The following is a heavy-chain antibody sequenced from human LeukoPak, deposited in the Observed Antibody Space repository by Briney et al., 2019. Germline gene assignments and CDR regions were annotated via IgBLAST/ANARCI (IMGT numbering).Heavy chain of an antibody. Sequence: SQTLSLTCAISGDSVSSNSAAWNWIRQSPSRGLEWLGRTYYRSKWYNDYAVSVKSRITINPDTSKNQFSLQLNSVTPEDTAVYYCARDTPRVQCGGDCYSFYYGMDVWGQGTTVTVSS. CDR2: TYYRSKWYN. V-gene: IGHV6-1*01. CDR1: GDSVSSNSAA. D-gene: IGHD2-21*02. CDR3: ARDTPRVQCGGDCYSFYYGMDV. J-gene: IGHJ6*02.